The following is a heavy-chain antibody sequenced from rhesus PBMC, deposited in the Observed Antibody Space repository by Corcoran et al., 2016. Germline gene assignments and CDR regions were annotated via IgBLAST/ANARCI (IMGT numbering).Heavy chain of an antibody. J-gene: IGHJ4*01. V-gene: IGHV4-160*01. CDR3: ARSPPGGYSYSR. D-gene: IGHD5-12*01. CDR2: IYGSGGST. CDR1: CGSIRSND. Sequence: QVQLLESGPGLVKPSETLSLPCAVSCGSIRSNDGSWSRQPPGKGLEWIGRIYGSGGSTDYNPSLKRRVTISTDTSKNQFSLKLSSVTAADTAVYYCARSPPGGYSYSRWGQGVLVTVSS.